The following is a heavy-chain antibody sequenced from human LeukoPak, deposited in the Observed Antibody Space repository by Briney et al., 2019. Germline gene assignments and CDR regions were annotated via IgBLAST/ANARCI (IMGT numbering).Heavy chain of an antibody. V-gene: IGHV3-30*02. CDR3: AKDVRGELRLFDY. CDR2: IRYDGSYK. J-gene: IGHJ4*02. D-gene: IGHD1-26*01. Sequence: PGGSLRLSCVVSGFTISSYGMHWVRQAPGKGLEWVAFIRYDGSYKKYADSVKGRFTISRDNSKNTLYLQMNSLRAEDTAVYYCAKDVRGELRLFDYWGQGTLVTVSS. CDR1: GFTISSYG.